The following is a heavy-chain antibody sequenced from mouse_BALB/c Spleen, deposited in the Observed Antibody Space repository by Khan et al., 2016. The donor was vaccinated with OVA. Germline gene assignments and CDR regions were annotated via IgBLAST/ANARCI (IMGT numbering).Heavy chain of an antibody. CDR1: GYTFTSYW. D-gene: IGHD1-1*01. CDR3: ARSNYYGRGLYAMDY. CDR2: ISPGSGSA. J-gene: IGHJ4*01. V-gene: IGHV1S41*01. Sequence: DLVEPGASVKLSCKASGYTFTSYWINWIKERPGQGLEWIGQISPGSGSAYYNELFKGKATLTVDTSSSTVYIQLSSLSSEDSAVYFCARSNYYGRGLYAMDYWGQGTPVTVSS.